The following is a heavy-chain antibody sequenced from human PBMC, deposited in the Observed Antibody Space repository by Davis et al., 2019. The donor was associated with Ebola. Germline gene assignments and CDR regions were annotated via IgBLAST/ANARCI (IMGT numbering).Heavy chain of an antibody. Sequence: GESLKISCAASGFTFSSNAMNWVRQAPGKGLEWVANINGRGDFTSYSASMRGRFTISRDNSKNTLDLQMNGLRADDTATYYCWKDPNWGFGFWGQGALVTVSS. CDR3: WKDPNWGFGF. V-gene: IGHV3-23*01. D-gene: IGHD7-27*01. CDR2: INGRGDFT. CDR1: GFTFSSNA. J-gene: IGHJ4*02.